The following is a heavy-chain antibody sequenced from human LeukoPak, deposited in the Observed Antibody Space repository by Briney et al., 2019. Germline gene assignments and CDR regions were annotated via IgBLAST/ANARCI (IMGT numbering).Heavy chain of an antibody. CDR3: ARERFHGSGAPKFDY. CDR2: ISSSSSYI. Sequence: GGSLRLSCAASEFTFSNYGMHWVRQAPGKGLEWVSSISSSSSYIYYAESLKGRFTISRDNAKNSLYLQMNSLRVEDTAVYYCARERFHGSGAPKFDYWGQGVLVTVSS. V-gene: IGHV3-21*01. J-gene: IGHJ4*02. CDR1: EFTFSNYG. D-gene: IGHD3-10*01.